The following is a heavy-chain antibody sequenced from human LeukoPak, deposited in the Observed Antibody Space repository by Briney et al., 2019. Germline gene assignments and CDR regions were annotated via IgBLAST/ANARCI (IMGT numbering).Heavy chain of an antibody. J-gene: IGHJ3*02. CDR1: GFTFSSYS. V-gene: IGHV3-21*01. CDR3: ARDSGHYDILTGYQDAFDI. Sequence: PGGSLRLSXAASGFTFSSYSMNWVRQAPGKGLEWVSSISSSSSYIYYADSVQGRFTISRDNAKNSLYLQMNSLRAEDTAVYYCARDSGHYDILTGYQDAFDIWGQRTMVTVSS. D-gene: IGHD3-9*01. CDR2: ISSSSSYI.